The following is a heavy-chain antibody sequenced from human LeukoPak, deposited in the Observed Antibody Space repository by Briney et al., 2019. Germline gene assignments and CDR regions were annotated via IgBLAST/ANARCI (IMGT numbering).Heavy chain of an antibody. CDR1: GFTFSTCG. J-gene: IGHJ6*03. Sequence: PGGSLRLSCAASGFTFSTCGMHWVRQAPGKGLEWVAFVRYDGSKKYYTNSVKGRFTISRDNSKNTLYLQMNSLRAEDTAVYYCAKDQKRGYSYGYLFYYYYMDVWGKGTTVTISS. CDR2: VRYDGSKK. D-gene: IGHD5-18*01. CDR3: AKDQKRGYSYGYLFYYYYMDV. V-gene: IGHV3-30*02.